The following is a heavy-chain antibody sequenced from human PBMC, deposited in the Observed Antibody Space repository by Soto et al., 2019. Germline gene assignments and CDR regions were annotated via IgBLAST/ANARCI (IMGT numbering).Heavy chain of an antibody. D-gene: IGHD2-8*02. Sequence: SETMSLTCTVSGGSISSGSYFWGWIRQPPGKGLEWIGSIYYSGSTYYNPSLKSRVTISVDTSKNQFSLKLTSVTAADTAVYYCAVLGTANYSLRGRFDYWGQGALVTVSS. V-gene: IGHV4-39*01. CDR3: AVLGTANYSLRGRFDY. J-gene: IGHJ4*02. CDR1: GGSISSGSYF. CDR2: IYYSGST.